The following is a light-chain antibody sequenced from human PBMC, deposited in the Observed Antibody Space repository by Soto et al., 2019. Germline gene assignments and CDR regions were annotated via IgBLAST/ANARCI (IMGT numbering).Light chain of an antibody. CDR3: QSYDGSLRAYV. J-gene: IGLJ1*01. V-gene: IGLV1-40*01. Sequence: QSVLTQPPSVSGAPGQRVTISCTGSSSNIGAGYDVHWYQQLPGTAPKLLIYGNSNRPSGVPDRFSGSKSGTSASLAITGLQADDEADYYCQSYDGSLRAYVFGTGTKVTVL. CDR2: GNS. CDR1: SSNIGAGYD.